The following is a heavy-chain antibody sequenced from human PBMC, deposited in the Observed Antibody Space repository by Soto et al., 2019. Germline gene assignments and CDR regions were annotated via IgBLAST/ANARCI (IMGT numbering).Heavy chain of an antibody. CDR2: IYYSGGT. D-gene: IGHD5-18*01. Sequence: QLQLQESGPGLVRPSETLSLTCTVSGGSISSSSYYWGWIRQPPGKGLEWIGSIYYSGGTYYNPSLKGRVTVSVDTSRNQFSLKLTSVTAADTAVYYCARQGYGDDFWGQGTLITVSP. CDR3: ARQGYGDDF. CDR1: GGSISSSSYY. V-gene: IGHV4-39*01. J-gene: IGHJ4*02.